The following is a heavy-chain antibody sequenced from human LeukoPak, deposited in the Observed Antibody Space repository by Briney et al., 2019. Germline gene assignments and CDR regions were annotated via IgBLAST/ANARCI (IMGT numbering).Heavy chain of an antibody. CDR1: GGTFSSYA. CDR3: ARPPLDGYNPGAFDY. Sequence: SVKVSCKASGGTFSSYAISCVRQAPGQGLEWMGRIIPILGIANYAQKFQGRVTITADKSTSTAYMELSSLRSEDTAVYYCARPPLDGYNPGAFDYWGQGTLVTVSS. D-gene: IGHD5-24*01. J-gene: IGHJ4*02. CDR2: IIPILGIA. V-gene: IGHV1-69*04.